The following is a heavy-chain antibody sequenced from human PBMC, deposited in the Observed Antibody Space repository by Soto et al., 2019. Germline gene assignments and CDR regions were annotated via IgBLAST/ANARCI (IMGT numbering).Heavy chain of an antibody. Sequence: EVQLLESGGGLVQPGGSLRVSCAASGFTFRNFVMSWVRQAPGKGLEWVSAIRGSGGETFYADSVKGRFTISRDNSKNPLCVRMNRLGEEVTARYFCAQDGGWGVVSGSHDSWRQDTLVTVSS. CDR2: IRGSGGET. D-gene: IGHD1-26*01. J-gene: IGHJ4*02. V-gene: IGHV3-23*01. CDR3: AQDGGWGVVSGSHDS. CDR1: GFTFRNFV.